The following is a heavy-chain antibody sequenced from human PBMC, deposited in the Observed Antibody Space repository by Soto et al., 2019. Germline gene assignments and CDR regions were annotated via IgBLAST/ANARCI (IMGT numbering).Heavy chain of an antibody. CDR3: AKVTKRAAAGRYEYYKYGMDV. CDR1: GFAFSTYA. J-gene: IGHJ6*02. D-gene: IGHD6-13*01. V-gene: IGHV3-23*01. CDR2: ISGSGGSS. Sequence: GGSLRLSCAASGFAFSTYAMTWVRQAPGKGLEWVSVISGSGGSSYYAASVKGRFTISRDNSKNTLFLQMNGLRAEDTAVYYCAKVTKRAAAGRYEYYKYGMDVWGQGTTVTVSS.